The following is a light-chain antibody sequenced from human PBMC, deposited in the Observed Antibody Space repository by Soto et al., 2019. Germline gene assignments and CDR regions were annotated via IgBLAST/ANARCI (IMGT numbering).Light chain of an antibody. J-gene: IGKJ1*01. CDR3: QQYNSYSWT. V-gene: IGKV1D-16*01. CDR1: QGISSW. CDR2: AAS. Sequence: IEMTQTPSFVSSSLGDRVTITCRASQGISSWLAWYQQKPGKAPKLLIYAASTLQSGVPSRFSGSGSGTEFTLTISSLQPDGFATYYCQQYNSYSWTFGQGTKVDIK.